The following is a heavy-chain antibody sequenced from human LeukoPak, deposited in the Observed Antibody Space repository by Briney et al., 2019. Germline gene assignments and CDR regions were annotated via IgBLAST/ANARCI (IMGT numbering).Heavy chain of an antibody. J-gene: IGHJ4*02. CDR3: ASYPRYVSSPPFDY. V-gene: IGHV1-2*02. CDR1: GYTFTGYY. CDR2: INPNTGGT. D-gene: IGHD6-6*01. Sequence: EASVKVSCKASGYTFTGYYMHWVRQAPGQGLEWMGWINPNTGGTNYAQKFQGRVTMTRDTTISTAYLELSRLTSDDTAVYYCASYPRYVSSPPFDYWGQGTLVTVSS.